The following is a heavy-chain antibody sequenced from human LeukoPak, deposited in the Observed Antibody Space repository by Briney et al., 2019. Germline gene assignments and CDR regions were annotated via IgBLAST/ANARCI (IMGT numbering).Heavy chain of an antibody. V-gene: IGHV4-59*01. D-gene: IGHD4-23*01. CDR1: GSSISSYY. J-gene: IGHJ4*02. CDR3: ARDAAYYGGRYFDY. CDR2: IYYSGST. Sequence: SETLSLTCTVSGSSISSYYWSWIRQPPGKGLEWIGYIYYSGSTNYNPSLKSRVTISVDTSKNQFSLKLSSVTAADTAVYYCARDAAYYGGRYFDYWGQGTLVTVSS.